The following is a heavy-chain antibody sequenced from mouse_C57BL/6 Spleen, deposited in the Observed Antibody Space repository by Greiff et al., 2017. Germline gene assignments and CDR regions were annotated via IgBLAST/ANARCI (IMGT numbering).Heavy chain of an antibody. V-gene: IGHV1-80*01. CDR1: GYAFSSYW. J-gene: IGHJ1*03. D-gene: IGHD2-1*01. Sequence: QVHVKQSGAELVKPGASVKISCKASGYAFSSYWMNWVKQRPGKGLEWIGQIYPGDGDTNYNGKFKGKATLTADKSSSTAYMQLSSLTSEDSAVYFCARSNYGNYEDFDVWGTGTTVTVSS. CDR3: ARSNYGNYEDFDV. CDR2: IYPGDGDT.